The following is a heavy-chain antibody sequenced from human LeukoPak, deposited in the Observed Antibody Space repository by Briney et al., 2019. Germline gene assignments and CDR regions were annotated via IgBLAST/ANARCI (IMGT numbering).Heavy chain of an antibody. J-gene: IGHJ4*02. CDR1: GFTFSSYE. CDR2: ISSSGSTI. CDR3: VQESSSLLRSYFDY. Sequence: PGGSLRLSCAASGFTFSSYEMNWVRQAPGKGLEWVSYISSSGSTIYYADSVKGRFTISRDNAKNSLYLQMNSLRAEDTAVYYCVQESSSLLRSYFDYWGQGTQVTVSS. D-gene: IGHD2-15*01. V-gene: IGHV3-48*03.